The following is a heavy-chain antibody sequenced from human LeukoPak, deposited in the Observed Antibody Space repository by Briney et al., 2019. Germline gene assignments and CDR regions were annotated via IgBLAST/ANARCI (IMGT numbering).Heavy chain of an antibody. CDR3: ARLGPFSGSYYPFDY. CDR2: IYPGDSDT. Sequence: GESLKISCEGSEYSFTSHWIGWVRQVPGKGLEWMGIIYPGDSDTRYSPSFQGQVTISADKSISTAYLQWSSLKASDTAMYYCARLGPFSGSYYPFDYWGQGTLVTVSS. J-gene: IGHJ4*02. V-gene: IGHV5-51*01. CDR1: EYSFTSHW. D-gene: IGHD3-10*01.